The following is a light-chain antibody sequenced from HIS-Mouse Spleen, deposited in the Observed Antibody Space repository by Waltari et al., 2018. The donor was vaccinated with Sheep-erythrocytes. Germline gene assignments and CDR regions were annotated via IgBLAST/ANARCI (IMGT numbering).Light chain of an antibody. J-gene: IGLJ1*01. CDR1: SSDVGGYTS. Sequence: QSALTQPASVSGSPGQSITISCTGTSSDVGGYTSVSWYQQHPGKAPKLMIYEVSNRPSGVSKRFSGSKSGNTASLTISGLQAEDEADYYCSSYTSSSSYVFGTGTKVTVL. CDR2: EVS. V-gene: IGLV2-14*01. CDR3: SSYTSSSSYV.